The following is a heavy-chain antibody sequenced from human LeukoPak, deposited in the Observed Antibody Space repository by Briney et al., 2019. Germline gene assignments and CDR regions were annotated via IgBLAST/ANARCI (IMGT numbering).Heavy chain of an antibody. CDR2: IYSDGST. Sequence: GGSLRLSCAASGFTFSTYAIMWVRQAPGKGLHWVSSIYSDGSTYYADSVRGRFIISRDNSKSTLHLQMNSLRAEDTAVYYCAKDQFGGYGSIDYWGQGTLVTVSS. V-gene: IGHV3-23*01. CDR1: GFTFSTYA. J-gene: IGHJ4*02. CDR3: AKDQFGGYGSIDY. D-gene: IGHD5-12*01.